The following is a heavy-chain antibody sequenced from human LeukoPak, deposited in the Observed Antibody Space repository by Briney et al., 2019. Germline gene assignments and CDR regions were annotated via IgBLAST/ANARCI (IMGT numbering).Heavy chain of an antibody. D-gene: IGHD1-1*01. CDR3: ARDLSTSPHWELGY. CDR2: INPNSGGT. V-gene: IGHV1-2*02. Sequence: ASVKVSCKASGYTFTDYFTHWVRQAPGQGLEWMGWINPNSGGTKYAQQFQGRVTLTRDTSIATAYMELSTLRSDDTAVYYCARDLSTSPHWELGYWGQGTLVTVSS. J-gene: IGHJ4*02. CDR1: GYTFTDYF.